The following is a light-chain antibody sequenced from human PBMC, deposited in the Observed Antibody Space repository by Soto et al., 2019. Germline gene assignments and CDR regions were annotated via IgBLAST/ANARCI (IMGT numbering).Light chain of an antibody. CDR1: SSDVGSYNL. J-gene: IGLJ3*02. Sequence: QSALTQPPSASGSPGQSVTISCTGTSSDVGSYNLVSWFQQHPGKAPKLMIYEGNKRPSGVSNRFSGSKSGNTASLTISGLQAEDEADYYCCSYAGSSTLVFGGGTKVTVL. CDR3: CSYAGSSTLV. V-gene: IGLV2-23*01. CDR2: EGN.